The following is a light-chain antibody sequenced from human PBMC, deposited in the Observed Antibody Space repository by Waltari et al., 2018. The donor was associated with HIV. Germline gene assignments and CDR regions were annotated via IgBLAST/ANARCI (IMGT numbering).Light chain of an antibody. CDR3: QQYYNWPPWT. V-gene: IGKV3-15*01. Sequence: EIVMTQSPATLSVSPGERATLSCRASHGVSSSLAWYQQRPGQAPRLLIYGASARAAGIPARFSGSGSGTEFTLTSSSLQSEDFALYYCQQYYNWPPWTFGQGTNVEIK. CDR2: GAS. J-gene: IGKJ1*01. CDR1: HGVSSS.